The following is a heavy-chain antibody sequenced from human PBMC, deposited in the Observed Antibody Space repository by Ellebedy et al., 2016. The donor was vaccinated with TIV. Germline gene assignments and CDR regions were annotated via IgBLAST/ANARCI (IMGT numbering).Heavy chain of an antibody. CDR2: IIPIFGTA. V-gene: IGHV1-69*13. CDR1: GYTFTSYG. Sequence: ASVKVSCKASGYTFTSYGISWVRQAPGQGLEWMGGIIPIFGTANYAQKFQGRVTITADESTSTAYMELSSLRSEDTAVYYCARGYLGLAAAGPDPFGYWGQGTLVTVSS. J-gene: IGHJ4*02. D-gene: IGHD6-13*01. CDR3: ARGYLGLAAAGPDPFGY.